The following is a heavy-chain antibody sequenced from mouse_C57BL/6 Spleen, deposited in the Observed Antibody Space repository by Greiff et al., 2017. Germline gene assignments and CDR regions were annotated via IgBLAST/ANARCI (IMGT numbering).Heavy chain of an antibody. V-gene: IGHV1-85*01. CDR2: IYPRDGST. CDR1: GYTFTSYG. CDR3: ASDGYYKKCYFDY. J-gene: IGHJ2*01. Sequence: VQLQQSGPELVKPGASVKLSCKASGYTFTSYGMNWVKQRPGQGLEWIGWIYPRDGSTKYNEKFKGKATLTVDTSSSTAYMELHSLTSEDSAVYFCASDGYYKKCYFDYWGQGTTVTVPS. D-gene: IGHD2-3*01.